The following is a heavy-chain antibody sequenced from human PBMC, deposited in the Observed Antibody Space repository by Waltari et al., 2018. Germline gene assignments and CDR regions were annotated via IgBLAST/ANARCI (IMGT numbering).Heavy chain of an antibody. J-gene: IGHJ5*02. CDR2: TYYRSKWYN. V-gene: IGHV6-1*01. CDR1: GDSVSSTSAA. CDR3: ARLTWIYHGFDP. Sequence: QVQLQQSGPGLVKPSQTLSLTCAIPGDSVSSTSAAWNWIRQSPSRGLEWLGRTYYRSKWYNDYAVSVRGRITINPDTSKNQFSLQLNSVTPEDTAVYYCARLTWIYHGFDPWGQGTLVAVSS. D-gene: IGHD5-12*01.